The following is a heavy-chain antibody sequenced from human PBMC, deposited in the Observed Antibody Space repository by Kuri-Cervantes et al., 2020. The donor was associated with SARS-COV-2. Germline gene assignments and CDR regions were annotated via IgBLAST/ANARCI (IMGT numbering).Heavy chain of an antibody. CDR1: GYSISSGYY. CDR2: IYHSGST. V-gene: IGHV4-38-2*01. D-gene: IGHD1-26*01. J-gene: IGHJ5*02. CDR3: ARQSPDQYSGSSQWFDP. Sequence: SETLSLTCAVSGYSISSGYYWGWIRQPPGKGLEWIGSIYHSGSTYYNPPLKSRVTISVDTSKNQFSLKLSSVTAADTAVYYCARQSPDQYSGSSQWFDPWDQGTLVTVSS.